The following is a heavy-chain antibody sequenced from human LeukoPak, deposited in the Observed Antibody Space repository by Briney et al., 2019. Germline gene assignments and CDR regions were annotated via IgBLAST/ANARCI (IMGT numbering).Heavy chain of an antibody. V-gene: IGHV1-18*01. CDR3: ASMSGYYPSYYFDY. J-gene: IGHJ4*02. Sequence: GASVNVSFKASGYTFISYGITWVRQAPGQGLEWLGWISAYNGNIDYAQKLQGRVTLTTDTSTSTAYMEVRSLRSDDTAVYYCASMSGYYPSYYFDYWGQGTLVTVSS. CDR1: GYTFISYG. D-gene: IGHD3-3*01. CDR2: ISAYNGNI.